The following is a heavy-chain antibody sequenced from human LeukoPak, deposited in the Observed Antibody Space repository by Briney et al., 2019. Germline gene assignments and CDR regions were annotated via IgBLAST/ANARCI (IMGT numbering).Heavy chain of an antibody. D-gene: IGHD2-2*01. CDR2: ISSSSSTI. Sequence: GGSLRLSCAASGSTFSTYSMSWVRQAPGKGLEWVSYISSSSSTIYYADSVKGRFTISRDNAKNSLYLQMNSLRDEDTAVYYCARDRPHCSSPNCYFDYWGQGALVTVSS. CDR3: ARDRPHCSSPNCYFDY. J-gene: IGHJ4*02. CDR1: GSTFSTYS. V-gene: IGHV3-48*02.